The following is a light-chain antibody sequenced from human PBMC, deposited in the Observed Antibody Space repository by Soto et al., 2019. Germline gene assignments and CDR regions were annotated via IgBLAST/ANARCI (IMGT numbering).Light chain of an antibody. Sequence: ENVLTQSPGTLSLSPGERATLSCRASQSVGNNYLAWFQQKPGQAPRLLILIASNRATGIPDRFSGSGSGTDFTLTISRLEPEDVAVYYCHQHATSPWTFGQGTKVEIK. CDR3: HQHATSPWT. CDR1: QSVGNNY. J-gene: IGKJ1*01. CDR2: IAS. V-gene: IGKV3-20*01.